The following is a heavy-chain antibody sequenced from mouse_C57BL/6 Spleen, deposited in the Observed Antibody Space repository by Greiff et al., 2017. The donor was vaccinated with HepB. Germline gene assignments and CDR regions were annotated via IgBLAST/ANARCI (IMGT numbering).Heavy chain of an antibody. Sequence: EVQLQQSGPELVKPGASVKIPCKASGYTFTDYNMDWVKQSHGKSLEWIGDINPNNGGTIYNQKFKGKATLTVDKSSSTAYMELRSLTSEDTVVYYCARLNYGSNYYFDYWGQGTTLTVSS. D-gene: IGHD1-1*01. CDR2: INPNNGGT. V-gene: IGHV1-18*01. J-gene: IGHJ2*01. CDR1: GYTFTDYN. CDR3: ARLNYGSNYYFDY.